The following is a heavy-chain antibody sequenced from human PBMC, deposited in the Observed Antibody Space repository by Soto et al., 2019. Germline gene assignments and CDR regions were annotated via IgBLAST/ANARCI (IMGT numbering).Heavy chain of an antibody. V-gene: IGHV4-34*01. J-gene: IGHJ5*02. CDR1: GGSFSGYY. CDR3: ARCDSSIGPNLFDP. D-gene: IGHD6-13*01. CDR2: INHSGST. Sequence: SETLSVTCAVYGGSFSGYYWSWIRQPPGKGLEWIGEINHSGSTNYNPSLKSRVTISVDTSKNQFSLKLSSVTAADTAVYYCARCDSSIGPNLFDPWGQGTLGTGS.